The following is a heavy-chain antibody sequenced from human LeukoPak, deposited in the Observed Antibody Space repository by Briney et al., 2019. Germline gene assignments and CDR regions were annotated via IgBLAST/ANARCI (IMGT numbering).Heavy chain of an antibody. J-gene: IGHJ4*02. CDR3: ARVASGYSGYDFFPRYYFDY. Sequence: SETLSLTCAVYGGSFSGYYWSWIRQPPGKGLEWIGYIYYSGSTNYNPSLKSRVTISVDTSKNQLSLKLSSVTAADTAVYYCARVASGYSGYDFFPRYYFDYWGQGTLVTVSS. CDR1: GGSFSGYY. CDR2: IYYSGST. D-gene: IGHD5-12*01. V-gene: IGHV4-59*01.